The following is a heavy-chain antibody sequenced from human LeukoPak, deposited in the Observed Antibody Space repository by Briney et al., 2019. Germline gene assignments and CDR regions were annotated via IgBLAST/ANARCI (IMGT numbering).Heavy chain of an antibody. Sequence: GGSLRLSCAASGFTLSTYWMRWVRQTPGKWLMWVSHINTDGSATSYADSVKGRFTISRDNARNTLYLQMNSLRAEDTAVYYCARDLGSCSSTGCQTNWFHPWGQGTQVTVSS. D-gene: IGHD2-2*01. CDR2: INTDGSAT. CDR1: GFTLSTYW. J-gene: IGHJ5*02. CDR3: ARDLGSCSSTGCQTNWFHP. V-gene: IGHV3-74*01.